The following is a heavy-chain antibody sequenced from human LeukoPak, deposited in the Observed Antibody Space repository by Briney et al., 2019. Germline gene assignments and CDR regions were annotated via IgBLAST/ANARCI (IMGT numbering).Heavy chain of an antibody. CDR3: AKIAALIAVAGFFDY. CDR2: IYSGGST. D-gene: IGHD6-19*01. CDR1: GFTVSSNY. J-gene: IGHJ4*02. Sequence: GGSLRLSCAASGFTVSSNYMSWVRQDPGKGQEWVSIIYSGGSTFYADSVKGRFTISRDNSKNTLYLQMNSLRAEDTAVYYCAKIAALIAVAGFFDYWGQGTLVTVSS. V-gene: IGHV3-53*01.